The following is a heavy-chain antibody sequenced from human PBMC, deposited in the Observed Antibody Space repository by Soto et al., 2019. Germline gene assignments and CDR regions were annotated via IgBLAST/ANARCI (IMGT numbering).Heavy chain of an antibody. J-gene: IGHJ6*02. D-gene: IGHD3-22*01. CDR2: VYHTGTT. CDR3: ARALVTDYNSRDYHYYFAMDV. Sequence: SHTLSLTCGVSGGPVSGDDLYRSCIRHLPGKGLEWIANVYHTGTTYYNPSLKSRVSVSVDTSQNQFSLILASVTAADTAVYYCARALVTDYNSRDYHYYFAMDVWGQGTSVTVSS. CDR1: GGPVSGDDLY. V-gene: IGHV4-31*02.